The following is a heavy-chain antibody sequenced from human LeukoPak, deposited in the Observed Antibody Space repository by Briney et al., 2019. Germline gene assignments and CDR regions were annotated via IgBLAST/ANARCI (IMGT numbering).Heavy chain of an antibody. CDR1: GYTFTGYY. CDR2: INPNSGGT. D-gene: IGHD3-22*01. V-gene: IGHV1-2*04. Sequence: ASVKVSCKASGYTFTGYYMHWVRQAPGQGLEWMGWINPNSGGTNYAQKFQGWVTMTRDTSISTAYMELSRLRSDDTAVYYCARSGDSSGYEGLDYWGQGTLVTVSS. CDR3: ARSGDSSGYEGLDY. J-gene: IGHJ4*02.